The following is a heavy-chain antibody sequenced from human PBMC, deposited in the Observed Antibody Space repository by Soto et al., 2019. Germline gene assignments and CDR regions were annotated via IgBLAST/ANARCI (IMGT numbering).Heavy chain of an antibody. D-gene: IGHD3-10*01. CDR2: VYYSGNT. J-gene: IGHJ5*02. V-gene: IGHV4-39*01. CDR3: ARRLGSSSVNWFGP. CDR1: SSSISSNTYF. Sequence: QLQVLESGPGLVKPSETLSLACTVSSSSISSNTYFWAWIRQPPGKGLEWIGSVYYSGNTSYNPSLKSRVTMSVDSSKNQFSLKVRSVTAADTAVYYCARRLGSSSVNWFGPWGQGTLVTVSS.